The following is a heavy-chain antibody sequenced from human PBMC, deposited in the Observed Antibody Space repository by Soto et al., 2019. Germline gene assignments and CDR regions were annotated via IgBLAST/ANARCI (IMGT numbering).Heavy chain of an antibody. CDR3: ARVGGYSYGGVDY. CDR1: GYTFTSYY. Sequence: QVQLVQTGAEVQKPGASVKVSCKASGYTFTSYYMHWVRQAPGQGLEWKGIINPSGGSTTYAQKFPGRVTMTRDTATSTVYMELSSLRSEDTAVYYCARVGGYSYGGVDYWGQGTLVTVSS. J-gene: IGHJ4*02. D-gene: IGHD5-18*01. CDR2: INPSGGST. V-gene: IGHV1-46*01.